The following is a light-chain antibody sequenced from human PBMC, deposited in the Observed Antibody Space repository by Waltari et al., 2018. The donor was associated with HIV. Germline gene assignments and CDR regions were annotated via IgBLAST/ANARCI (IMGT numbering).Light chain of an antibody. CDR2: ANN. Sequence: NFILTQPHSVSESSGKTVTISCTRSSGNIASSYVQWSQQRPGSSPTTVIYANNQRPSGVPDRFSGSIDSSSNSASLTISGLRTEDEADYYCQSHDNKIFYVFGGGTYVTVL. CDR1: SGNIASSY. V-gene: IGLV6-57*01. CDR3: QSHDNKIFYV. J-gene: IGLJ1*01.